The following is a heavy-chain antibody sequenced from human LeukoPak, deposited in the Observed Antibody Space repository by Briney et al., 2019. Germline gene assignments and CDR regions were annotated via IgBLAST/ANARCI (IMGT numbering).Heavy chain of an antibody. D-gene: IGHD3-10*01. V-gene: IGHV3-49*04. CDR3: RRGPFLLWMHNGMDV. J-gene: IGHJ6*02. CDR1: GCIYGDHP. Sequence: GGALRDSCIASGCIYGDHPMSGVRQAAGKGLEGVGFIKRKAYGATTEYAASVKGRFTISRDDSKGIAYLQMDNLESEDTALYCCRRGPFLLWMHNGMDVWGQGTTVTVSS. CDR2: IKRKAYGATT.